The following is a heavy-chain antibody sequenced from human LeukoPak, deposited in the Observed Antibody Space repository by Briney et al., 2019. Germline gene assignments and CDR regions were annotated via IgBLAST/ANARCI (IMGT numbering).Heavy chain of an antibody. Sequence: GGSLRLSCVASGFSFSSYAMSWVRQTPGKGLEWVSGISSSGDSTCYADSVKGRFTISRDTSKNTVYLQMNSLRAEDTALYYCAKSNIVVVLAAADYWGPGFLVTVSS. J-gene: IGHJ4*02. CDR1: GFSFSSYA. D-gene: IGHD2-15*01. V-gene: IGHV3-23*01. CDR3: AKSNIVVVLAAADY. CDR2: ISSSGDST.